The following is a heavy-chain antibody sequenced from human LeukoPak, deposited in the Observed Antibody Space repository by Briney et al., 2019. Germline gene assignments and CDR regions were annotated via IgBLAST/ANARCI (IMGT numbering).Heavy chain of an antibody. D-gene: IGHD2-8*01. Sequence: ASVKVSCKASGYTFTGYYMHWVRQAPGQGLEWMGWINPNSGGTNYAQKFQGWVTMTRDTSISTAYMELSRLRSDDTAVYYCARVTGYCTNGVCYDYYYYYMDVWGKGTTVTVSS. V-gene: IGHV1-2*04. CDR3: ARVTGYCTNGVCYDYYYYYMDV. J-gene: IGHJ6*03. CDR1: GYTFTGYY. CDR2: INPNSGGT.